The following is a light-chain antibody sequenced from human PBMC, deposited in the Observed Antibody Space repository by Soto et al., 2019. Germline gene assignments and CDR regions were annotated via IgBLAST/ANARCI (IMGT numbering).Light chain of an antibody. J-gene: IGKJ3*01. CDR3: QQHSNF. Sequence: EIVLTQSPGTLSLSPGERATLSCRASQRVSSNYLAWYQQKPGQAPRLLFSGASGRATGIPDRFSGSGSGADFSLTSTRLEPEDFAVYYCQQHSNFFGPGTKVDIK. CDR1: QRVSSNY. CDR2: GAS. V-gene: IGKV3D-20*02.